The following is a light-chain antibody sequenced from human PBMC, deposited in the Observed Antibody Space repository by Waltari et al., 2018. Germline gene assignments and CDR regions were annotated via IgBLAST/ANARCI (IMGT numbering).Light chain of an antibody. J-gene: IGLJ2*01. CDR1: DIGDKR. Sequence: SYVLTQPPSVSVAPGQTARITCGGSDIGDKRVHWYQHKTGQAPVLVVYDYTERPSGIPRRVSVAISSYTATLSITRVEAGDEADYYCQVWDSDGDYVVFGGVTKLIVL. CDR3: QVWDSDGDYVV. CDR2: DYT. V-gene: IGLV3-21*02.